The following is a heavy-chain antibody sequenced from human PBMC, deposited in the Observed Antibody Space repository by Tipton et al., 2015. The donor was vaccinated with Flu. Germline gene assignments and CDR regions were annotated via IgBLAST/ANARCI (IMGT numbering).Heavy chain of an antibody. CDR2: IYYSGST. Sequence: TLSLTCTVSGGSISSGGYYWSWIRQHPGKGLEWIGYIYYSGSTYYNASLKSRVTISIDTSKNQFSLKLSSVTAADTAVYYCARALQNYFDYWGRGTLVTVSS. J-gene: IGHJ4*02. CDR3: ARALQNYFDY. V-gene: IGHV4-31*03. CDR1: GGSISSGGYY.